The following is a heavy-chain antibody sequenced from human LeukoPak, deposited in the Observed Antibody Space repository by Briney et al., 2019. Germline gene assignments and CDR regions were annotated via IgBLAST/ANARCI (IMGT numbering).Heavy chain of an antibody. CDR3: ARDPERYCSGGSCTSFDY. J-gene: IGHJ4*02. CDR2: IWYDGSNK. Sequence: GGSLRLSCAASGFTFSSYGMHWVRQAPGKGLEWVAVIWYDGSNKYYADSVKGRFTISRDNSKNTLYLQMNSLRAEDTAVYYCARDPERYCSGGSCTSFDYWGQGTLVTVSS. D-gene: IGHD2-15*01. CDR1: GFTFSSYG. V-gene: IGHV3-33*01.